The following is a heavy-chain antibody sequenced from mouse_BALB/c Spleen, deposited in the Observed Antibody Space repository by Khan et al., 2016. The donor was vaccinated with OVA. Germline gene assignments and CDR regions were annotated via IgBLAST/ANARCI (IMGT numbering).Heavy chain of an antibody. D-gene: IGHD2-14*01. CDR1: GYTLTNYG. V-gene: IGHV9-1*02. Sequence: QIQLVQSGPELKKPGETVKISCKASGYTLTNYGMNWVKQAPGKGLKWMGWINTYTGEPTYADDFKGRFAFSLETSASTAYLKISNLKNEDMSAFFCSITYSIYDRYFVFWCAGTTVTFSS. CDR3: SITYSIYDRYFVF. CDR2: INTYTGEP. J-gene: IGHJ1*01.